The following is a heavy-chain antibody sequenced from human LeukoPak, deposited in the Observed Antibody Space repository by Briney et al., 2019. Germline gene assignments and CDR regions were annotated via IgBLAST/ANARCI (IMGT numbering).Heavy chain of an antibody. CDR1: GGSISSSSYY. CDR2: IYYSGST. D-gene: IGHD1-1*01. Sequence: PSETLSLTCTVSGGSISSSSYYWGWIRQPPGKGLEWIGSIYYSGSTYYNPSLKSRVTISVDTSKNQFSLKLSSVTAADTAVYYCAEQLEGNSFDPWGQGTLVTVSS. J-gene: IGHJ5*02. CDR3: AEQLEGNSFDP. V-gene: IGHV4-39*01.